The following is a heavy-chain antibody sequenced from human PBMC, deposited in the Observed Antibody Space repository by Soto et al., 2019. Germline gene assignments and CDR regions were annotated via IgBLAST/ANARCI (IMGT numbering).Heavy chain of an antibody. V-gene: IGHV3-30*18. J-gene: IGHJ4*02. CDR1: GFTFSNSF. CDR3: AKDTPLKEFDC. Sequence: SGGSLRLSCAASGFTFSNSFMHWVRQAPGRGLEWVAAISYDGNNTYYAKSVKGRFTISRDNSRDTLYLQVISLRTEDTAMYYCAKDTPLKEFDCWGQGTLVTVSS. CDR2: ISYDGNNT.